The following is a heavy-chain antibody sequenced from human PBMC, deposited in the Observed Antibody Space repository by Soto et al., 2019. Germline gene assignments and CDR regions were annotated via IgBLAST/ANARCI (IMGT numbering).Heavy chain of an antibody. J-gene: IGHJ6*02. Sequence: QVQLVQSGAEVKKPGSSVKVSCKASGGTFSSFTISWVRQAPGQGLEWMGGIIPIYGTANYAQKFQGRVTITAVASTRTAYMELSSLRSEDTAVYYCAKDRRADWESYYYSAMDVWGQGTTVTVSS. V-gene: IGHV1-69*01. CDR3: AKDRRADWESYYYSAMDV. D-gene: IGHD1-26*01. CDR1: GGTFSSFT. CDR2: IIPIYGTA.